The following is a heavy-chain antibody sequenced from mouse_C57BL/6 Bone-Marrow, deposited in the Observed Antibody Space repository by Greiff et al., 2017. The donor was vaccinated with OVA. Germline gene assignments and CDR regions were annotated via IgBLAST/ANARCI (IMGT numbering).Heavy chain of an antibody. CDR2: ISTGSSTI. V-gene: IGHV5-17*01. CDR1: GFTFSDYG. Sequence: VQLVESGGGLVKPGGSLKLSCAASGFTFSDYGMHWVRQAPEQGLEWVAYISTGSSTISYADTLKGRFTISRAKSTNTLFLQLTSLRSEDTAMYYCARRYGTMDYWGQGTSVTVSS. CDR3: ARRYGTMDY. D-gene: IGHD1-2*01. J-gene: IGHJ4*01.